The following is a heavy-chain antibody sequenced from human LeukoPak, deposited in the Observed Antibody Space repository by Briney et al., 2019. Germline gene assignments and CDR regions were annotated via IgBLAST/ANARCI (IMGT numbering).Heavy chain of an antibody. CDR3: ARSGIAVATDFDY. Sequence: PGGSPRLSCAASGFTFSSYGMHWVRQAPGKGLEWVAVIWYDGSNKYYADSVKGRFTISRDNSKNTLYLQMNSLRAEDTAVYYCARSGIAVATDFDYWGQGTLVTVSS. J-gene: IGHJ4*02. CDR2: IWYDGSNK. D-gene: IGHD6-19*01. CDR1: GFTFSSYG. V-gene: IGHV3-33*01.